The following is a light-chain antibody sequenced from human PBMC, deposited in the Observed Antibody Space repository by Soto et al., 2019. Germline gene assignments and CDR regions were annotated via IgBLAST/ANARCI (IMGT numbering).Light chain of an antibody. Sequence: EIVLTQSPGTLSLSPGERATLSCRASQSISSTYLAWYRQKPGQAPRLLIYAASSRATGIPDRFSGSGSGTDFTLTISRLEPEDFAVYYCQQYYASSWTFGQGTKGDIK. CDR3: QQYYASSWT. V-gene: IGKV3-20*01. CDR1: QSISSTY. J-gene: IGKJ1*01. CDR2: AAS.